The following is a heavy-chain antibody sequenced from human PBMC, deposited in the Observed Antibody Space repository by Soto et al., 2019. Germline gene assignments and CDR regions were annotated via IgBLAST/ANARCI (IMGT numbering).Heavy chain of an antibody. CDR2: INHSGST. D-gene: IGHD3-10*01. CDR3: ARITMVRGGIKNGIPVYYYYGMDV. J-gene: IGHJ6*02. V-gene: IGHV4-34*01. CDR1: GGSFSGYY. Sequence: QVQLQQWGAGLLKPSETLSLTCAVYGGSFSGYYWSWIRQPPGKGLEWIGEINHSGSTNYNPSLRSRDTISVDTSKNQFSLKLRSVTAADTAVYYCARITMVRGGIKNGIPVYYYYGMDVWGQGTTVTVSS.